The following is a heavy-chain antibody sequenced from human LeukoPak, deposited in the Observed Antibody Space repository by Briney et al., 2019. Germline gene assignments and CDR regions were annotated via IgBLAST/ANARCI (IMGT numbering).Heavy chain of an antibody. J-gene: IGHJ4*02. V-gene: IGHV3-15*01. CDR2: IKIKTDGGTT. CDR3: TTDGKAGYYDFWSGYYN. CDR1: GFTFSNAW. Sequence: EGSLRLSCAASGFTFSNAWMSWVRQAPGKGLEWVGRIKIKTDGGTTDYAAPVKGRFTISRDDSKNTLYLQMNSLKTEDTAVYYCTTDGKAGYYDFWSGYYNWGQGTLVTVSS. D-gene: IGHD3-3*01.